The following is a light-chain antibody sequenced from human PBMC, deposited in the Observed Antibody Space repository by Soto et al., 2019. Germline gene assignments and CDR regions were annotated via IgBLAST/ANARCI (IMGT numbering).Light chain of an antibody. J-gene: IGKJ4*01. CDR1: QSISTS. CDR3: QQSYSTPQIT. V-gene: IGKV1-39*01. CDR2: AAS. Sequence: DIQMTQSPSSLSASVGDTVTITCRASQSISTSLNWYLQKPGKAPKLLIYAASSLQSGVPSRFSGSGSGTDFTLTISSLQPEDFATYYCQQSYSTPQITFGGGTKVDIK.